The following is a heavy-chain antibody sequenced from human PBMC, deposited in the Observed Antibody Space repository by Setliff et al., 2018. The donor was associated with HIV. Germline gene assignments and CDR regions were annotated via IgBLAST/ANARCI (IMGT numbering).Heavy chain of an antibody. CDR2: IFYTGTT. D-gene: IGHD4-17*01. Sequence: SETLSLTCTVSHGSISPFNWSWMRQPPGKGLEWIGYIFYTGTTKYNPSLKSRVSMSVDMSKNQWSLKLKSVTAADTAVYYCARDRPPTTVDMLGAFDRWGQGTKVTVSS. V-gene: IGHV4-59*01. CDR3: ARDRPPTTVDMLGAFDR. CDR1: HGSISPFN. J-gene: IGHJ3*02.